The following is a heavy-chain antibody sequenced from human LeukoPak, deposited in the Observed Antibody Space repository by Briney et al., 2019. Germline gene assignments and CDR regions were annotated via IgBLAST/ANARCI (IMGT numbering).Heavy chain of an antibody. J-gene: IGHJ1*01. CDR3: ARAPSEIGGYYPEYFRH. Sequence: GGSLRLSCAASGFTFSSYWMHWVRQAPGKGLVWVSRIKSDGSTNYADSVKGRFAISRDNAKNTLSLQMNSLRAEDTGVYYCARAPSEIGGYYPEYFRHWGQGTLVTVSS. CDR1: GFTFSSYW. D-gene: IGHD3-22*01. CDR2: IKSDGST. V-gene: IGHV3-74*01.